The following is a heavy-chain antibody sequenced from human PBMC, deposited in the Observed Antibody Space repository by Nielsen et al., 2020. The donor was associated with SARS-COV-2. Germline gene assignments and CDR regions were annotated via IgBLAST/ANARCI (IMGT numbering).Heavy chain of an antibody. V-gene: IGHV3-48*03. D-gene: IGHD3-10*01. CDR3: ARGGHDYYGSESYYSTGWFDP. CDR2: ISSSGSTI. Sequence: WIRQPPGKGLEWVSYISSSGSTIYYADSVKGRFTISRDNAKNSLYLQMNSLRAEDTAVYYCARGGHDYYGSESYYSTGWFDPWGQGTLVTVSS. J-gene: IGHJ5*02.